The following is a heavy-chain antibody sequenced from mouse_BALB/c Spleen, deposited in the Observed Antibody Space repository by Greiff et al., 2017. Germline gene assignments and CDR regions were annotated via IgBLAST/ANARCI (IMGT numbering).Heavy chain of an antibody. J-gene: IGHJ4*01. Sequence: DVMLVESGGDLVKPGGSLKLSCAASGFTFSSYGMSWVRQTPDKRLEWVATISSGGSYTYYPDSVKGRFTISRDNAKNTLYLQMSSLKSEDTAMYYCARQGEVAAMDYWGEGTSVTVSA. D-gene: IGHD1-1*02. CDR2: ISSGGSYT. V-gene: IGHV5-6*02. CDR3: ARQGEVAAMDY. CDR1: GFTFSSYG.